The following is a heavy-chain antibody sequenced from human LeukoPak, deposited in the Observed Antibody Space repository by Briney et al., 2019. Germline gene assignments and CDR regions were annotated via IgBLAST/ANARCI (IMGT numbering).Heavy chain of an antibody. CDR1: GGSISSYY. V-gene: IGHV4-59*01. CDR3: AREEALGSGSFDY. J-gene: IGHJ4*02. D-gene: IGHD1-26*01. CDR2: IYYSGST. Sequence: PSETLSLTCTVSGGSISSYYWSWIRQPPGKGLEWIGYIYYSGSTSYNPSLKSRVTISVDTSKNQFSLKLSSVTAADTAVYYCAREEALGSGSFDYWGQGTLVTVSS.